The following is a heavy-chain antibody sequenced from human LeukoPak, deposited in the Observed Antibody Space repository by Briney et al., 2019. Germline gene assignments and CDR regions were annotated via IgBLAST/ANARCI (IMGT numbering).Heavy chain of an antibody. V-gene: IGHV4-59*01. Sequence: SETLSLTCTFSGGSINTNYWSWIRQPPREGLEWIGYIRSSGSTNYNPSLKSRVTISMDTSTNQFSLQLSSVTAPDTAVYYCARDVTPATLWGQGTLVTVSS. CDR3: ARDVTPATL. J-gene: IGHJ4*02. CDR2: IRSSGST. CDR1: GGSINTNY.